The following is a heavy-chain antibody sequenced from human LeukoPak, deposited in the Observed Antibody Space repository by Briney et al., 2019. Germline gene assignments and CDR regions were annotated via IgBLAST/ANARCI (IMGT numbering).Heavy chain of an antibody. D-gene: IGHD2-2*01. CDR3: VSFYETY. Sequence: GGSLRLSCAASGNYWMNWVRQAPGQGLVWVSHINSDGSWTSYADSVKGRFTISKDNAKNTVYLQMNNLRAEDTAVYYCVSFYETYWGRGTLVTVSS. CDR1: GNYW. CDR2: INSDGSWT. J-gene: IGHJ4*02. V-gene: IGHV3-74*01.